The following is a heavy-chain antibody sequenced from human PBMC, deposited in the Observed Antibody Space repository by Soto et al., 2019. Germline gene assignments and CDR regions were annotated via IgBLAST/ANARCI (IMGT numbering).Heavy chain of an antibody. V-gene: IGHV4-31*03. D-gene: IGHD2-15*01. CDR3: ARAVVVVAATGVYYMDV. CDR1: GGSISSGGSY. CDR2: IYYSGST. J-gene: IGHJ6*03. Sequence: PSETLSLTCTVSGGSISSGGSYWRWIRQHPGKGLEWIGYIYYSGSTYYNPSLKSRVTISVDTSKNQFSLKLSSVTAADTAVYYCARAVVVVAATGVYYMDVWGKGTTVTVSS.